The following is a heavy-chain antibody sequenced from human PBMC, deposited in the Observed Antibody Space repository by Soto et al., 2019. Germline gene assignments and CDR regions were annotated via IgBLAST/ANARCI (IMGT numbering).Heavy chain of an antibody. V-gene: IGHV1-18*01. J-gene: IGHJ5*02. CDR3: ARVKGSGYHNWFDP. D-gene: IGHD3-22*01. Sequence: ASVKVSCKASGYTFTTYGISWVRQAPGQGLEWMGWISAYNGNTNYAQKLQGRVTMTTDTSTSTAYMELRSLRSDDTAVYYCARVKGSGYHNWFDPWGQGTLVTVSS. CDR2: ISAYNGNT. CDR1: GYTFTTYG.